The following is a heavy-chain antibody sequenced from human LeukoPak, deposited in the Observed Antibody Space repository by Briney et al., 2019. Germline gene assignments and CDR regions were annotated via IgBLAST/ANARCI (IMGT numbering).Heavy chain of an antibody. CDR1: GDSVSSNSAA. J-gene: IGHJ4*02. D-gene: IGHD6-13*01. CDR3: ARAWAAAGSPFDY. Sequence: SQTLSLTCAISGDSVSSNSAAWNWIRQSPSRGLEWLGRTYYRSKWYNDYAVSVKSRITINPDTSKNQFSLKLSSVTAADTAVYYCARAWAAAGSPFDYWGQGTLVTVSS. CDR2: TYYRSKWYN. V-gene: IGHV6-1*01.